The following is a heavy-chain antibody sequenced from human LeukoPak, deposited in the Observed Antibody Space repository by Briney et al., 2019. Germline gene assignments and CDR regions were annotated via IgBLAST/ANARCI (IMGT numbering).Heavy chain of an antibody. CDR1: GFTFSSYS. CDR2: ISSSSSTI. V-gene: IGHV3-48*01. CDR3: ARVSGYSYGYRSLFDY. Sequence: GGSLRLSCAASGFTFSSYSMNWVRQAPGKGLEWVSYISSSSSTIYYADSVKGRFTTSRDNAKNSLYLQMDSLRAEDTAVYYCARVSGYSYGYRSLFDYWGQGTLVTVSS. J-gene: IGHJ4*02. D-gene: IGHD5-18*01.